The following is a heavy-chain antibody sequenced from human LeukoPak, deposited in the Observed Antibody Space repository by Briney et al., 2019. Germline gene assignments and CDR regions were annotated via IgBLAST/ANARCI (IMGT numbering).Heavy chain of an antibody. CDR3: ARVAGAYSNYRWEGLDY. D-gene: IGHD4-11*01. J-gene: IGHJ4*02. CDR2: IIPIFGTA. V-gene: IGHV1-69*13. CDR1: GYTFTSYA. Sequence: SVKVSCKASGYTFTSYAISWVRQAPGQGLEWMGGIIPIFGTANYAQKFQGRVTITADESTSTAYMELSSLRSEDTAVYYCARVAGAYSNYRWEGLDYWGQGTLVTVSS.